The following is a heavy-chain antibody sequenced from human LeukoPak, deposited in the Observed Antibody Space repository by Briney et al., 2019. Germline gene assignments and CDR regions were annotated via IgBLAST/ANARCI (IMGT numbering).Heavy chain of an antibody. CDR1: GGSISSYY. CDR2: IYYSGST. CDR3: ARVTAADYFDY. J-gene: IGHJ4*02. D-gene: IGHD6-25*01. Sequence: PSETLSLTCTVSGGSISSYYWSWIRQPPGKGLEWIGYIYYSGSTNYNPSLKSRATISVDTSKNQFSLKLSSVTAADTAVYYCARVTAADYFDYWGQGTLVTVSS. V-gene: IGHV4-59*01.